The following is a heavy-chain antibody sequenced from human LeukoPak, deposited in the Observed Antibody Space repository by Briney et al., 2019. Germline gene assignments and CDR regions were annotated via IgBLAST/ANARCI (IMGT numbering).Heavy chain of an antibody. Sequence: SSVKVSCKASGGTFSSYAISWVRQAPGQGLEWMGRIIPIFGTANYAQKFQGRVTITADESTSTAYMELSSLRSEDTAVYYCARVGGHSGYALRYYYYYYMDVWGKGTTVTVSS. CDR3: ARVGGHSGYALRYYYYYYMDV. D-gene: IGHD5-12*01. CDR1: GGTFSSYA. CDR2: IIPIFGTA. J-gene: IGHJ6*03. V-gene: IGHV1-69*15.